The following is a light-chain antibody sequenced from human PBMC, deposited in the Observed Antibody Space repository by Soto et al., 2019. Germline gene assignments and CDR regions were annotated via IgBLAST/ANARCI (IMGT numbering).Light chain of an antibody. J-gene: IGKJ4*01. V-gene: IGKV3-11*01. CDR3: QQQAT. CDR2: DAS. Sequence: EILLTQSPATLSLSPGERATLSCRASQSVSSYLAWYQQKPGQAPRLLIYDASNRATGIPARSSGSGSRTDFTLTISSLEPEDFAVYYCQQQATFGGGTKV. CDR1: QSVSSY.